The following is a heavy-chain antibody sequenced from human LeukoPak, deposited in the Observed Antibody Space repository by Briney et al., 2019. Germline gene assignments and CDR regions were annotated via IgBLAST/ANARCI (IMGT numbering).Heavy chain of an antibody. J-gene: IGHJ4*02. V-gene: IGHV1-18*01. CDR3: ARVSIAVAGLLDY. D-gene: IGHD6-19*01. CDR2: ISAYNGNT. CDR1: GYTFTSYG. Sequence: ASVKVSCKASGYTFTSYGISWVRQAPGQGLEWMGWISAYNGNTNYAQKLQGRVTMTTDTSTSTACMELRSLRSDDTAVYYCARVSIAVAGLLDYWGQGTLLTVSS.